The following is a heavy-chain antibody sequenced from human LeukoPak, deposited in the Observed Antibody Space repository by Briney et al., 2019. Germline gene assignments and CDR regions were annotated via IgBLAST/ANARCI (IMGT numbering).Heavy chain of an antibody. CDR2: ISGSGGST. D-gene: IGHD3-3*01. CDR3: AKLLVRYDDFWSGSDYFDY. Sequence: GGSLRLSCAASGFTFSSYAMSWVRQAPGKGLEWVSAISGSGGSTYYADSVKGRFTISRDNSKNTLYLQMNSLRAEDTAVYYCAKLLVRYDDFWSGSDYFDYWGQGTLVTVSS. J-gene: IGHJ4*02. CDR1: GFTFSSYA. V-gene: IGHV3-23*01.